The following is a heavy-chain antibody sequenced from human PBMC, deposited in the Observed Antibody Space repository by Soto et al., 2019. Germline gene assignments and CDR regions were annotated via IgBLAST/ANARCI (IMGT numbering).Heavy chain of an antibody. CDR1: SGSISSSNW. CDR2: IYHSGST. D-gene: IGHD3-9*01. J-gene: IGHJ4*02. V-gene: IGHV4-4*02. CDR3: ARECGILNDYGFDY. Sequence: SETLSLTCAVSSGSISSSNWWSWVRQPPGKGLEWIGEIYHSGSTNYNPSLKSRVTISVDKSKNQFSLKLSSVTAADTAVYYCARECGILNDYGFDYWGQGTLVTVSS.